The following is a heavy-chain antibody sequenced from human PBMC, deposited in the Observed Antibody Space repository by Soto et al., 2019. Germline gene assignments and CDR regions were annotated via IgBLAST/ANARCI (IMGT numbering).Heavy chain of an antibody. CDR3: AREGLTGTIGLYYYYALDV. Sequence: SETLSLTCAVSGGSISNGGYSWSWIRQPPGKGLEWIGYMYHSGSTYYNPSLKSRVTISIDRSKNQFSLKLSSVTAADTAVYYCAREGLTGTIGLYYYYALDVWGQGTTVTVSS. CDR1: GGSISNGGYS. J-gene: IGHJ6*02. V-gene: IGHV4-30-2*01. D-gene: IGHD1-7*01. CDR2: MYHSGST.